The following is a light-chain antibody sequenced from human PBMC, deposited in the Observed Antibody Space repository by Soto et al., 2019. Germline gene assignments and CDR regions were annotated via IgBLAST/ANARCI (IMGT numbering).Light chain of an antibody. J-gene: IGKJ2*01. CDR2: DAS. Sequence: EIVLTQTPGTVSLSPGERATLSCRASQSVRSTYFAWYQHKPGQAPRLLIFDASTRATGIPDRFSGSGSGTDFTLTISRLEPEDSAVYYCQQFDSSPYTFGQGTKLEI. CDR1: QSVRSTY. CDR3: QQFDSSPYT. V-gene: IGKV3-20*01.